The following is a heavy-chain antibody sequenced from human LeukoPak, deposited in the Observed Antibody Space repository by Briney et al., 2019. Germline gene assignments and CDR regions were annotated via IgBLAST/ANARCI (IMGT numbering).Heavy chain of an antibody. CDR2: IKPSGSEK. Sequence: GGSLRLSCEGSGFTFSNYWMTWVRQAPEKGLEWVANIKPSGSEKHYADSVEGRFTISRDNAKNSLYLQMNSLRAEDTAVYYCARGGAGEMATTDWGRGTLVTVSS. V-gene: IGHV3-7*01. J-gene: IGHJ4*02. CDR1: GFTFSNYW. CDR3: ARGGAGEMATTD. D-gene: IGHD5-24*01.